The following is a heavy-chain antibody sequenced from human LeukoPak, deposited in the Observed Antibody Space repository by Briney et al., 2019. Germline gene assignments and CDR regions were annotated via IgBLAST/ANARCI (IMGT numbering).Heavy chain of an antibody. CDR2: IYSGGST. Sequence: GGSLRLSCAASGFPVSSNYMSWVRQAPGKGLEWVSVIYSGGSTYYADSVKGRFTVPRDNSENMLYLQMNSLRAEDTAVYYCAELGITMIGGVWGKGTTVTISS. CDR1: GFPVSSNY. V-gene: IGHV3-66*01. J-gene: IGHJ6*04. CDR3: AELGITMIGGV. D-gene: IGHD3-10*02.